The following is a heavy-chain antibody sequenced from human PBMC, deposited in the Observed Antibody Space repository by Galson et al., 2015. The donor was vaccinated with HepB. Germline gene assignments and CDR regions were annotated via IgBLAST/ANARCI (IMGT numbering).Heavy chain of an antibody. CDR1: GFTCSRYA. J-gene: IGHJ4*02. CDR2: IWHDGSNK. V-gene: IGHV3-33*01. D-gene: IGHD6-13*01. Sequence: ALRLACAASGFTCSRYAMHWVRQAPGKGLEWVAVIWHDGSNKDYADSVKGRFTISRDNSQKMVFLQMNSLRAEDTAVYWCARDLGYSSTSMEHWGQGTLVTVSS. CDR3: ARDLGYSSTSMEH.